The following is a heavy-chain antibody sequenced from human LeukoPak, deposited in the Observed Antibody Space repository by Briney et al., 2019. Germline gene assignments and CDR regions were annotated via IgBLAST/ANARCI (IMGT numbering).Heavy chain of an antibody. V-gene: IGHV3-7*02. D-gene: IGHD6-19*01. CDR1: GFTFSSYW. CDR2: IKQDGSEK. Sequence: GGSLRLSCAASGFTFSSYWVSWVRQAPGKGLEWVANIKQDGSEKYYVDSVKGRFTISRDNAKNSLYLQMNSLRAEDTAVYYCASASSSGWFSHFDYWGQGTLVTVSS. J-gene: IGHJ4*02. CDR3: ASASSSGWFSHFDY.